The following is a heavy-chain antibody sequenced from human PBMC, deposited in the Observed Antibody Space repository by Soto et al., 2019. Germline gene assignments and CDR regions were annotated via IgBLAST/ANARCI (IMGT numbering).Heavy chain of an antibody. CDR3: ARDRPPSMVRGVIINHYYYYYGMDV. D-gene: IGHD3-10*01. V-gene: IGHV1-18*01. J-gene: IGHJ6*02. Sequence: QVQRVQSGAEVKKPGASVKVSCKASGYTFTSYGISWVRQAPGQGLEWMGWISAYNGNTNYAQKLQGRVTMTTDTSTSTAYMELRSLRSDDTAVYYCARDRPPSMVRGVIINHYYYYYGMDVWGQGTTVTVSS. CDR1: GYTFTSYG. CDR2: ISAYNGNT.